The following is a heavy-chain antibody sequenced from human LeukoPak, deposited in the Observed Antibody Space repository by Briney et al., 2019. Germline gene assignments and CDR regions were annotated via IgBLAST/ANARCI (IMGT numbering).Heavy chain of an antibody. V-gene: IGHV3-30*02. CDR3: AKDNRPAQYYYDSSGYLDY. Sequence: GGSLRLSCAASGFTFSSYGMHWVRQAPGKGLEWVAFIRYDGSNKYYADSVKGRFTISRDNSKNTLYLQMNSLRAEDTAVYYCAKDNRPAQYYYDSSGYLDYWGQGTLVTVSS. J-gene: IGHJ4*02. CDR2: IRYDGSNK. CDR1: GFTFSSYG. D-gene: IGHD3-22*01.